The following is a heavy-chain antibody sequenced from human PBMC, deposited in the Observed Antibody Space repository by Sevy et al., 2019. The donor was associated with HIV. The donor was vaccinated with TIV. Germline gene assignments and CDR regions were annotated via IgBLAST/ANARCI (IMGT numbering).Heavy chain of an antibody. Sequence: GGSLRLSCAASGFTFSSYAMRWVRQAPGKGLEWVANINRDGTQKYYADSLKDRFTISRDNAENSLYLQMDSLRAEDTALYYCARVSVYYYDSSGYYTTGNAFDIWGQGTMVTVSS. CDR2: INRDGTQK. V-gene: IGHV3-7*01. CDR3: ARVSVYYYDSSGYYTTGNAFDI. D-gene: IGHD3-22*01. CDR1: GFTFSSYA. J-gene: IGHJ3*02.